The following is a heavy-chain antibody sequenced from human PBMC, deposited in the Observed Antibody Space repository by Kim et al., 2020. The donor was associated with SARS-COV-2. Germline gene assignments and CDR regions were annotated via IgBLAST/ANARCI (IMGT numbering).Heavy chain of an antibody. CDR3: AKDIDSRYCSGGSCSTYGMDV. Sequence: GGSLRLSCAASGFTFDDYAMHWVRQAPGKGLEWVSGISWNSGSIGYADSVKGRFTISRDNAKNSLYLQMNSLRAEDTALYYCAKDIDSRYCSGGSCSTYGMDVWGQGTTVTVSS. CDR2: ISWNSGSI. CDR1: GFTFDDYA. J-gene: IGHJ6*02. D-gene: IGHD2-15*01. V-gene: IGHV3-9*01.